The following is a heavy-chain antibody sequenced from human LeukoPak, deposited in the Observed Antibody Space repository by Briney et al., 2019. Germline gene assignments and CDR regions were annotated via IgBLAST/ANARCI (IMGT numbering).Heavy chain of an antibody. Sequence: PSETLSLTCTVSGGSISSYYWSWIRQPPGKGLEWIGYIYYSGSTNYNPSLKSRVTISVDTSKNQFSLKLSSVTAADTAVYYCARGKARCYGYYYYYMDVWGKGTTVTVSS. V-gene: IGHV4-59*01. J-gene: IGHJ6*03. D-gene: IGHD3-16*01. CDR1: GGSISSYY. CDR3: ARGKARCYGYYYYYMDV. CDR2: IYYSGST.